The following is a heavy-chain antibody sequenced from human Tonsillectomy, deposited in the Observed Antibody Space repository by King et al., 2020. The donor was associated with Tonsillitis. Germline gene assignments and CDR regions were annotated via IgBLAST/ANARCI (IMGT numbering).Heavy chain of an antibody. J-gene: IGHJ3*02. CDR2: IYYRGGT. Sequence: QMQLQESGPGLVKPSETLSLTCTVSGGSISSSNYYWGWIRQPPGKGLEWLGSIYYRGGTYYNPSLKSRVTMSVDTSMNQFSLELPSVTAADTAVYYCARHHRGEVTPLGFFDIWGQGTMVPVSS. V-gene: IGHV4-39*01. CDR3: ARHHRGEVTPLGFFDI. CDR1: GGSISSSNYY. D-gene: IGHD4-23*01.